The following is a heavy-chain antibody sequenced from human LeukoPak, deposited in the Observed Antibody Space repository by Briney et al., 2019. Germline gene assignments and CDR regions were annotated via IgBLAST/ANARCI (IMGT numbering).Heavy chain of an antibody. CDR2: ISSSSSYI. D-gene: IGHD1-26*01. CDR1: GFTFSSYC. CDR3: ARDEWELGSFDI. J-gene: IGHJ3*02. V-gene: IGHV3-21*01. Sequence: GGSLRLSCAVSGFTFSSYCMNWVGQAPGKGLEWVSSISSSSSYIYYADSVKGRFTISRDNAKNSLYLQMNSLRAEDTAVYYCARDEWELGSFDIWGQGTMVTVSS.